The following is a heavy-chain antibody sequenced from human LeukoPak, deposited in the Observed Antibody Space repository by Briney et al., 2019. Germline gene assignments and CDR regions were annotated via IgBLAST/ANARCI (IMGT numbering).Heavy chain of an antibody. CDR2: IYYSGST. CDR1: GGSISSSSYF. D-gene: IGHD5-18*01. CDR3: ARQIRYSYGYFDY. Sequence: SETLSLTCTVSGGSISSSSYFWGWIRQPPGKGLEWIGTIYYSGSTYYNPSLKSRVTISVDTSKNQFSLKLSSVTAADTAVYYCARQIRYSYGYFDYWGQGTLVTVSS. J-gene: IGHJ4*02. V-gene: IGHV4-39*01.